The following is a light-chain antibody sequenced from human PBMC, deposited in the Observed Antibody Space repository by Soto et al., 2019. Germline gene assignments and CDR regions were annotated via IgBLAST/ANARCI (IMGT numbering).Light chain of an antibody. CDR1: SGDVGGYNY. V-gene: IGLV2-8*01. CDR3: SSYAGSNNLL. CDR2: EVT. J-gene: IGLJ3*02. Sequence: QSALTQPPSASGSPGQSVTISCTGTSGDVGGYNYVSWYQQHPGKAPKLMIYEVTQRPSGVPDRFSGSKSGNTASLTVSGLQAGDEADYYCSSYAGSNNLLFGGGTKVTVL.